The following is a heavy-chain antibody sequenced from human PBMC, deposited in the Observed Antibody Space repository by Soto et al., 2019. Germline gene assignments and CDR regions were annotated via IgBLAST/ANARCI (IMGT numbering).Heavy chain of an antibody. Sequence: ASVKVSCKASGYTFTGYYMHWVRQAPGQGLEWMGWINPNSGGTNYAQKFQGWVTMTRDTSISTAYMELSRLRSDDTAVYYCARSLYMTTVTHDWGQGTLVTVSS. CDR1: GYTFTGYY. V-gene: IGHV1-2*04. J-gene: IGHJ4*02. CDR2: INPNSGGT. CDR3: ARSLYMTTVTHD. D-gene: IGHD4-17*01.